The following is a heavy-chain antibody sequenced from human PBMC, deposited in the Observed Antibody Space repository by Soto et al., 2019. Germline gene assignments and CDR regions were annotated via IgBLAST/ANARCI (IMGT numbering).Heavy chain of an antibody. J-gene: IGHJ4*02. D-gene: IGHD3-10*01. CDR2: ISGSGGST. CDR1: GFSFSSYA. V-gene: IGHV3-23*01. Sequence: GSLRLSCAASGFSFSSYAMSWVRQAPGKGLEWVSAISGSGGSTYYADSVKGRFTISRDNSKNTLYLQMNSLRAEDTAVYYCARGGVPDYYGSGIFGYWGQGTLVTVSS. CDR3: ARGGVPDYYGSGIFGY.